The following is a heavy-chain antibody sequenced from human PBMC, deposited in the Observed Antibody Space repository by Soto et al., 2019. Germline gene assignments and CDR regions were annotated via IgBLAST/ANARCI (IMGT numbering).Heavy chain of an antibody. CDR2: INHSGST. CDR1: GGSFSGYY. J-gene: IGHJ4*02. V-gene: IGHV4-34*01. D-gene: IGHD6-13*01. Sequence: QVQLQQWGAGLLKPSETLSLTCAVYGGSFSGYYWSWIRQPPGKGLEWIGEINHSGSTNYNPSLKSRVTISVDTSKNQFSLKLSSVTAADTAVYYCARGLTSSSFNDYWGQGTLVTVSS. CDR3: ARGLTSSSFNDY.